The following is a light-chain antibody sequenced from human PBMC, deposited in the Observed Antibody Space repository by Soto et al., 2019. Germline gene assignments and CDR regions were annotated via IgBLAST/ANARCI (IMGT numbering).Light chain of an antibody. Sequence: LLTQPPSPSGSPGPGGTLPCSRSSSNIGSNTVNWYQQLPGTAPKLLIYSNNQRPSGVPDRFSGSKSGTSASLAISGLQSEDEADYYCAAWDDSLNVVFGTGTKVTVL. V-gene: IGLV1-44*01. CDR2: SNN. J-gene: IGLJ1*01. CDR3: AAWDDSLNVV. CDR1: SSNIGSNT.